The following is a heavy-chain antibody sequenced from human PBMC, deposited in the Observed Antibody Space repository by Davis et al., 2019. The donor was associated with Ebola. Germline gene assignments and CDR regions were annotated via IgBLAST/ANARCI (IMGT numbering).Heavy chain of an antibody. CDR2: SSSDGTFT. CDR3: ALSSGGNMRLS. CDR1: GFTFSSYY. D-gene: IGHD4-23*01. Sequence: PGGSLRLSCAASGFTFSSYYIHWVRQGPGKGLVWVSRSSSDGTFTAYADSVEGRFTVSRDNAKNTMYLQMNSLRAEDTAMYFCALSSGGNMRLSWGQGTLVTVSS. V-gene: IGHV3-74*01. J-gene: IGHJ5*02.